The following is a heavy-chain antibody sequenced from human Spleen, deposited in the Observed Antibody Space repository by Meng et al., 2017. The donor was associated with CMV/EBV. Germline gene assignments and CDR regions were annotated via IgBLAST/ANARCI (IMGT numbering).Heavy chain of an antibody. D-gene: IGHD1-1*01. Sequence: QVAQQAAGPEIVKPSQNLSLNCAISGDSVSNNNAAWHWIRQSPSRGLEWLGRTYYRSKWYNDYAVSVKNRMTINPDTSKNQFSLQLNSVTPEDTAVYYCVRDQLGLDYWGQGTLVTVSS. CDR2: TYYRSKWYN. V-gene: IGHV6-1*01. CDR3: VRDQLGLDY. CDR1: GDSVSNNNAA. J-gene: IGHJ4*02.